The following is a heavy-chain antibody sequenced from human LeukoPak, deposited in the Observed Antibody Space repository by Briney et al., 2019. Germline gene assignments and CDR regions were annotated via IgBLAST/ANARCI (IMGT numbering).Heavy chain of an antibody. CDR2: IYMGGTT. D-gene: IGHD5-12*01. CDR1: GFTVSSHD. J-gene: IGHJ4*02. Sequence: PGGSLRLSCAASGFTVSSHDMSWVRQAPGKGLEWVSVIYMGGTTYYADSVKGRLTISRHSSKNTLYLQMNSPRAEDPPVYYCGRVGDEVAYTRGYLDHWGQEPLLPVSS. V-gene: IGHV3-53*04. CDR3: GRVGDEVAYTRGYLDH.